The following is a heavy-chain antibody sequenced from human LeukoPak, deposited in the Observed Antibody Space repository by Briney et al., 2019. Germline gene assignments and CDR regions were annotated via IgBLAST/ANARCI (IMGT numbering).Heavy chain of an antibody. V-gene: IGHV4-39*01. J-gene: IGHJ4*02. D-gene: IGHD3-3*01. Sequence: PSETLSLXCRVSGGSIISSNYYWGWIRQPPGKGLEWIGSIYQSGSGSSYYNPSLKSRVTIFGDTSKNQFFLRLSSVTAADTAVYYCASTLRFLPYRRFDYWSQGTLVTVPS. CDR2: IYQSGSGSS. CDR1: GGSIISSNYY. CDR3: ASTLRFLPYRRFDY.